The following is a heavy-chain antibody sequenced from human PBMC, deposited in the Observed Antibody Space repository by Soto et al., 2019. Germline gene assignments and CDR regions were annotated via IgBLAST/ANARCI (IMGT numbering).Heavy chain of an antibody. CDR3: AKPSGLATAGSAFDY. CDR1: GFTFINYA. D-gene: IGHD6-13*01. V-gene: IGHV3-23*01. Sequence: EVQLLDSGGGLVQPGGSLRLSCATSGFTFINYAMSWVRQAPGKGLEWVSKISGNGRGTYYADSVKGRFTIFRDNSKNTLYLQMTSLRAEDTAVYYCAKPSGLATAGSAFDYWGQGTLVTVSS. CDR2: ISGNGRGT. J-gene: IGHJ4*02.